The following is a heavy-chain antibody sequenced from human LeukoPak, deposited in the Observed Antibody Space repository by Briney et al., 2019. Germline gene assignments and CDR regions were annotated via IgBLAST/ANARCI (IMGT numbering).Heavy chain of an antibody. Sequence: SETLSLTCAVYGGSFSGYYWSWIRPPPGKGLEWIGEINHSGSTNCNPSLKSRATISVDTSKNQFSLKLRSVTAADTAVYYCARGKGIAARPLDYWGQGTLVTVSS. CDR2: INHSGST. J-gene: IGHJ4*02. CDR3: ARGKGIAARPLDY. D-gene: IGHD6-6*01. V-gene: IGHV4-34*01. CDR1: GGSFSGYY.